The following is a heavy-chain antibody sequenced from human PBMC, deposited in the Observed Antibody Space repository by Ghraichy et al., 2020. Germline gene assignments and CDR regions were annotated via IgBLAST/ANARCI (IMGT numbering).Heavy chain of an antibody. CDR2: ISSSSSYI. Sequence: LSLTCAASGFTFSSYSMNWVRQAPGKGLEWVSSISSSSSYIYYADSVKGRFTISRDNAKNSLYLQMNSLRAEDTAVYYCAREGYYYDSSGYCDFDYWGQGTLVTVSS. D-gene: IGHD3-22*01. CDR3: AREGYYYDSSGYCDFDY. J-gene: IGHJ4*02. CDR1: GFTFSSYS. V-gene: IGHV3-21*01.